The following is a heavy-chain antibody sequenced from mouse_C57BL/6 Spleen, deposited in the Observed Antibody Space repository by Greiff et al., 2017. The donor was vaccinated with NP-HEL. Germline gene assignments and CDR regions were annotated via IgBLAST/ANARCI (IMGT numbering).Heavy chain of an antibody. CDR2: IDPENGDT. D-gene: IGHD1-1*01. Sequence: VQLQQSGAELVRPGASVKLSCTASGFNIKDDYMHWVKQRPEQGLEWIGWIDPENGDTEYASKFQGKATITADTSSNTAYLQLSSLTSEDTAVYYCTLITTVVATDWYFDVWGTGTTVTVSS. V-gene: IGHV14-4*01. CDR1: GFNIKDDY. CDR3: TLITTVVATDWYFDV. J-gene: IGHJ1*03.